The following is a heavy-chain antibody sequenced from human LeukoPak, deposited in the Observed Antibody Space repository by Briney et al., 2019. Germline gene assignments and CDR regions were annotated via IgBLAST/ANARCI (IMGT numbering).Heavy chain of an antibody. CDR3: ARAFRIAASGSWFDP. Sequence: PSETLSLTCTVSGGSISSSSYYWGWIRQPPGKGLEWIGSIYYSGSTYYNPSLKSRVTISVDTSKNQFSLKLSSVTAADTAVYYCARAFRIAASGSWFDPWGQGTLVTVSS. CDR2: IYYSGST. CDR1: GGSISSSSYY. J-gene: IGHJ5*02. D-gene: IGHD6-13*01. V-gene: IGHV4-39*07.